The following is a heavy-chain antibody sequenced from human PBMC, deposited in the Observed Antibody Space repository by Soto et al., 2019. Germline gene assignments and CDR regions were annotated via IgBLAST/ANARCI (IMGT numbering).Heavy chain of an antibody. CDR2: IYSSGST. CDR3: ARDIRGYSRAFDY. CDR1: GDSVSSDNYY. D-gene: IGHD5-18*01. Sequence: PSETLSLTCTVSGDSVSSDNYYWTWIRQPPGKGLEWIGYIYSSGSTNYNPSLKSRVTISLDTSTNQFSLKLTSVTAADTAVYYCARDIRGYSRAFDYWGQGALVTVPS. J-gene: IGHJ4*02. V-gene: IGHV4-61*01.